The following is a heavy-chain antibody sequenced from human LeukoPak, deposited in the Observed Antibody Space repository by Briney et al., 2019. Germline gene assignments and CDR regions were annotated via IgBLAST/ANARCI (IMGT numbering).Heavy chain of an antibody. CDR3: AKVRAVAGRFDY. J-gene: IGHJ4*02. V-gene: IGHV3-23*01. CDR1: GFTFSSYA. CDR2: ISGSGGST. Sequence: GGALRLSCAASGFTFSSYAMSWVRQAPGKGLEWVSAISGSGGSTYYADSVKGRFTISRDNSRNTLYLQMNSLRAEDTAVYYCAKVRAVAGRFDYWGQGTLVTVSS. D-gene: IGHD6-19*01.